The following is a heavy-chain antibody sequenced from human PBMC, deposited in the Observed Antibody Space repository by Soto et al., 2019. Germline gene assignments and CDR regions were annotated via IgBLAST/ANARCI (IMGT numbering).Heavy chain of an antibody. J-gene: IGHJ6*02. CDR3: AIQRISYAMDA. V-gene: IGHV3-7*02. Sequence: EVQLVESGGALVQPGGSLRLSCTVSGFTFGDFWMTWVRQAPGKGLEGVANMNQDGSEKYYADSVRGRFGISRDNAKNSLLLQMNSLSADDPALYYGAIQRISYAMDAWGQGTTVTVSS. CDR2: MNQDGSEK. CDR1: GFTFGDFW. D-gene: IGHD1-1*01.